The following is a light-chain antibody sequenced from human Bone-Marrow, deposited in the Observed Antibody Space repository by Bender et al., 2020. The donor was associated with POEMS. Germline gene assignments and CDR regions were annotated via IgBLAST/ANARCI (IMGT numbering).Light chain of an antibody. V-gene: IGLV1-44*01. Sequence: QSVLTQPPSASGTPGQRVTISCSGGSSNIGAHAVNWYQHLPGTAPKLLIYSSHRRPSEVPDRFSGSRSGTSASLAISGLQSEEEADYYCAVWEDSLNGWVFGGGTNLSVL. CDR3: AVWEDSLNGWV. CDR2: SSH. CDR1: SSNIGAHA. J-gene: IGLJ3*02.